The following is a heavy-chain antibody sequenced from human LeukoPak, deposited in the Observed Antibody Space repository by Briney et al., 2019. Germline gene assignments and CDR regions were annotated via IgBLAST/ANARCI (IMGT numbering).Heavy chain of an antibody. Sequence: SETLSLTCTVSGGSISSYYWSWIRQPPGKGLEWIGYIYYSGSTNYNPSLKSRVTISVDTSKYQFSLKLSSVTAADTAVYYCARGLPGAMVRGPLFYYYMDVWGKGTTVTISS. CDR1: GGSISSYY. CDR3: ARGLPGAMVRGPLFYYYMDV. CDR2: IYYSGST. J-gene: IGHJ6*03. D-gene: IGHD3-10*01. V-gene: IGHV4-59*01.